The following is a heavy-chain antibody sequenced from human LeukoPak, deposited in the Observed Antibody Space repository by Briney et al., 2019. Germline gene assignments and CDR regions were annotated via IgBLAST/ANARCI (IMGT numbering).Heavy chain of an antibody. V-gene: IGHV4-4*07. Sequence: PSETLSLTCTVSGGSISSYYWSWIRQPAGKGLEWIGRIYTSGSTNYNPSLKSRVTMSVDTSKNQFSLKLSSVTAADTAVYYCARGRTYCSSTSCKYYYYYYMDVWGKGTTVTVSS. CDR2: IYTSGST. CDR3: ARGRTYCSSTSCKYYYYYYMDV. CDR1: GGSISSYY. J-gene: IGHJ6*03. D-gene: IGHD2-2*01.